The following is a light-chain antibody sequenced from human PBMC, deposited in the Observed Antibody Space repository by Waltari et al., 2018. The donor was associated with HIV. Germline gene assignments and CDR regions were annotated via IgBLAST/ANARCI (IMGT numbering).Light chain of an antibody. CDR1: SLPKQY. Sequence: SYELTQPPSVSVSPGQTARITCSGDSLPKQYAYWYQQKPGQAPVLVIYKDSERPSVIPERFSGSSSGTTGTLTISGVQAEDGADYYCQSADSSGPYVVFGGGTKLTVL. J-gene: IGLJ2*01. CDR2: KDS. V-gene: IGLV3-25*03. CDR3: QSADSSGPYVV.